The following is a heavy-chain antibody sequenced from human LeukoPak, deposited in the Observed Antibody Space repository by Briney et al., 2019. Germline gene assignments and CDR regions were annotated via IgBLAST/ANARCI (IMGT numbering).Heavy chain of an antibody. J-gene: IGHJ3*02. CDR3: ARDRGTGSYRDDAFDI. CDR2: IYTSGST. Sequence: SETLSLTCTVSGGSISSYYWSWIRQPAGKGLEWIGHIYTSGSTNYNPSLKSRVTISVDTSKNQFSLKLSSVTAADTAVYYCARDRGTGSYRDDAFDIWGQGTMVTVSS. D-gene: IGHD1-26*01. V-gene: IGHV4-4*07. CDR1: GGSISSYY.